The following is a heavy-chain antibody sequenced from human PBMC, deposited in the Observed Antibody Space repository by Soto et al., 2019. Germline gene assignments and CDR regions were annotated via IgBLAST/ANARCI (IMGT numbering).Heavy chain of an antibody. V-gene: IGHV1-69*12. D-gene: IGHD6-19*01. Sequence: QVQLVQSGAEVKKPGSSVKVSCKASGGTFSSYAISWVRQAPGQGLEWMGGIIPIFGTANYAQKFQGRVTITADESTSTADLELSSLRSEDTAVYYCARAVGSGQWLPKWHYWGQGTLVTVSS. CDR1: GGTFSSYA. CDR3: ARAVGSGQWLPKWHY. J-gene: IGHJ4*02. CDR2: IIPIFGTA.